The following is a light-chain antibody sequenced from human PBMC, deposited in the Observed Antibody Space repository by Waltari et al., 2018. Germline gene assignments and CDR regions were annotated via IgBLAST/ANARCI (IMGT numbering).Light chain of an antibody. V-gene: IGKV1-27*01. CDR1: QDISNF. CDR2: GAS. CDR3: QKYNSAPQT. J-gene: IGKJ1*01. Sequence: DIQLTQSPSSLSASVGYRVTITCRARQDISNFLAWYQPKPGKVPKLLIYGASTLQSGVPSRFSGSGSGTDFTLTTSSLQPEDVASNNCQKYNSAPQTFGQGTKVEIK.